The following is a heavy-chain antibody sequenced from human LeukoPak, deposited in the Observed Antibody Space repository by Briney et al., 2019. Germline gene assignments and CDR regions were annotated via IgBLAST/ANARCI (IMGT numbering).Heavy chain of an antibody. Sequence: GGSLRLSCAASGFXVSTNYISWVRQAPGKGLEWVSVIYSSGSTYYADSVKGRFTISRDNSKNTVYLQMNSLRAEETAVYYCASFDYGGNSDSFEIWGQGTMVTVSS. V-gene: IGHV3-66*01. CDR1: GFXVSTNY. D-gene: IGHD4-23*01. J-gene: IGHJ3*02. CDR2: IYSSGST. CDR3: ASFDYGGNSDSFEI.